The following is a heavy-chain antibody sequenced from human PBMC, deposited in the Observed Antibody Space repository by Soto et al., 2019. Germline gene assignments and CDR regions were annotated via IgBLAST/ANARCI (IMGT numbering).Heavy chain of an antibody. D-gene: IGHD2-15*01. J-gene: IGHJ4*02. V-gene: IGHV3-9*01. CDR3: VKDRGRYGSGGSCYRFDF. CDR2: ISWNGGYI. CDR1: GFNFDEYA. Sequence: EVQLVESGGGLVQPGRSLRLSCAASGFNFDEYAMHWVRQAPGKGRAWVSGISWNGGYIGYADSVKGRFTISRDNAKTSLSLRMNSVRAEDTALYYCVKDRGRYGSGGSCYRFDFWGQGTLVTVSS.